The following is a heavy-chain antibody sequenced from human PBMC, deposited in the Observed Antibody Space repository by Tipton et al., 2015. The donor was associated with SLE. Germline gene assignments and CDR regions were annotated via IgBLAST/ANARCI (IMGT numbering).Heavy chain of an antibody. CDR2: TNQDGAIR. CDR3: ARGIDPSSSRISDY. Sequence: SLRLSCVASGFNFGAYWMHWVRQAPGKGLVWISRTNQDGAIRSYEDSVKGRFIISRDNPKSTLYLQMNSLRAEDTALYYCARGIDPSSSRISDYWGQGTLVSVSS. D-gene: IGHD6-13*01. J-gene: IGHJ4*02. V-gene: IGHV3-74*01. CDR1: GFNFGAYW.